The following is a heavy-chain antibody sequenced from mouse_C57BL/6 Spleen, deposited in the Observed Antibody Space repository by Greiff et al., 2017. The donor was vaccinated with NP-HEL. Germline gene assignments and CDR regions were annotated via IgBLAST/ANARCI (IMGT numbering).Heavy chain of an antibody. Sequence: QVQLKQSGPELVKPGASVKISCKASGYAFSSSWMNWVKQRPGKGLEWIGRIYPGDGDTNYNGKFKGKATLTADKSSSTAYMQLSSLTSEDSAVYFYARSDSNYISETYAMDYWGQGTSVTVSS. CDR2: IYPGDGDT. J-gene: IGHJ4*01. V-gene: IGHV1-82*01. D-gene: IGHD2-5*01. CDR1: GYAFSSSW. CDR3: ARSDSNYISETYAMDY.